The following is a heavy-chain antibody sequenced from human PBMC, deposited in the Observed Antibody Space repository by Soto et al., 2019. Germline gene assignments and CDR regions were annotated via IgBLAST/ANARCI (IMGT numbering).Heavy chain of an antibody. Sequence: QVQLQESGPGLVKPSQTLSLTCTVSGGSINSGDYYWNWIRQPPGKGLEWIGYIYYSGSTSYNPAVKSRVTISVDTSKNRFSLKLSSVTAADTAVYYCASWAVENLGVEDWGQGTLVTVSS. CDR1: GGSINSGDYY. V-gene: IGHV4-30-4*01. CDR2: IYYSGST. J-gene: IGHJ4*02. CDR3: ASWAVENLGVED. D-gene: IGHD1-1*01.